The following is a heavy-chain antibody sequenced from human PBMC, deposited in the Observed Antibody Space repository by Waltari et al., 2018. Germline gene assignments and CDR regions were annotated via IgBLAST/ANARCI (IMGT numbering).Heavy chain of an antibody. CDR1: GGSFSGYY. CDR2: INHSGST. V-gene: IGHV4-34*01. Sequence: QVQLQQWGAGLLKPSETLSLTCAVYGGSFSGYYWSWIRQPPGKGLEWIGEINHSGSTNYNPSLKSRVTISVDTSKNQFSLKLSSVTAADTAVYYCARGKRLGNRYAFDIWGQGTMVTVSS. J-gene: IGHJ3*02. D-gene: IGHD4-4*01. CDR3: ARGKRLGNRYAFDI.